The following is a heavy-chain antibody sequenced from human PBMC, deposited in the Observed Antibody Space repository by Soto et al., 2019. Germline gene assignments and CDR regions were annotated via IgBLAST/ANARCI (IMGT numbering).Heavy chain of an antibody. V-gene: IGHV3-74*01. CDR2: IDSDGSGT. Sequence: EVQLVESGGGLVQPGGSLRLSCTASEFTFSAFWMHWVRQAPGKGLVWVSRIDSDGSGTTYADSVKGRFTISRDNAKNTVCLQMNSVRAEDTAVYYCAREYLYCSGGSCYSDGFDIWGQGTMVTVSS. J-gene: IGHJ3*02. D-gene: IGHD2-15*01. CDR3: AREYLYCSGGSCYSDGFDI. CDR1: EFTFSAFW.